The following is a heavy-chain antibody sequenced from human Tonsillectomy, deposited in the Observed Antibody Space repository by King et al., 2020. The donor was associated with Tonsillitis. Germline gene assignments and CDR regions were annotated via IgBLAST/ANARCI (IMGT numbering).Heavy chain of an antibody. V-gene: IGHV4-59*08. CDR3: ARHHTVTPGFDY. J-gene: IGHJ4*02. D-gene: IGHD4-17*01. CDR1: GGSISSYY. CDR2: IYHSGST. Sequence: VQLQESGPGLVKPSETLSLTCTVSGGSISSYYWNWIRQPPGKGLEWIGYIYHSGSTNYNSSLKSRVTISVDTSKNQFSLKLSSVTAADTAVYYCARHHTVTPGFDYSGQGTLVTVSS.